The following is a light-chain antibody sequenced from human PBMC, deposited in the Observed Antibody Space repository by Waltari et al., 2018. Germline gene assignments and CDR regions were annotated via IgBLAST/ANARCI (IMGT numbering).Light chain of an antibody. CDR3: SSYTQSRTRV. CDR1: SRDVGAYNL. V-gene: IGLV2-23*02. J-gene: IGLJ3*02. CDR2: GVT. Sequence: QSALTQSASVSGSPGQSITISCTGTSRDVGAYNLVSWYQHLPGRAPKLRLSGVTKRPSGISDRFSGSKSGNTASLTISGLQSEDEADYYCSSYTQSRTRVFGGGTKVTVL.